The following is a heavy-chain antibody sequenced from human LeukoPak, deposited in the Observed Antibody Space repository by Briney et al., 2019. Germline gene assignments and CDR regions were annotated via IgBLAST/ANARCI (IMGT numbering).Heavy chain of an antibody. V-gene: IGHV4-59*08. CDR3: ARTSSSGLVGGYYFDY. CDR1: GGSMSYYY. Sequence: SETLSLTCTVSGGSMSYYYWTWIRQTPGKGLEWIGYKYYDGNSGNTNYNPSLKSRVTISVDTSKNQFSLKLSSVTAADTAVYYCARTSSSGLVGGYYFDYWGQGTLVTVSS. CDR2: KYYDGNSGNT. D-gene: IGHD6-19*01. J-gene: IGHJ4*02.